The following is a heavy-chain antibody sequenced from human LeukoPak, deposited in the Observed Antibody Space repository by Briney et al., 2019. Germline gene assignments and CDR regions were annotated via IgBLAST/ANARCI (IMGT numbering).Heavy chain of an antibody. CDR3: ARDGGSAMPFDY. Sequence: GGSLRLSCAASGFTFSAYWMSWVRQAPGKGLGWVANIRQDGSDKYYVDSVKGRFTISRDNAKNSLYLQMNSLRAEGTAVYYCARDGGSAMPFDYWGQGTLVTVSS. V-gene: IGHV3-7*01. CDR1: GFTFSAYW. J-gene: IGHJ4*02. CDR2: IRQDGSDK. D-gene: IGHD2-2*01.